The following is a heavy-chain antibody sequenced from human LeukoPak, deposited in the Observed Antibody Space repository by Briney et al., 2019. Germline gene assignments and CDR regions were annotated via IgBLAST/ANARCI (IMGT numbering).Heavy chain of an antibody. Sequence: SGTLSLTCAVSGGSISSSNWWSWVRQPPGKGLEWIGEIYHSGSTNYNPSLKSRVTISVDKSKNRFSLKLSSVTAADTAVYYCARVVLAVAATGNWFDPWGQGTLVTVSS. CDR2: IYHSGST. CDR3: ARVVLAVAATGNWFDP. J-gene: IGHJ5*02. CDR1: GGSISSSNW. D-gene: IGHD6-19*01. V-gene: IGHV4-4*02.